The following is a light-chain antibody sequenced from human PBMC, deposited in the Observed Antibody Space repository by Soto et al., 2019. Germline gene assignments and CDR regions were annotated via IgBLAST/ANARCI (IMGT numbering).Light chain of an antibody. CDR3: QQRSSWPPT. Sequence: EIVVKQSPATLSLSPGERATLSCRASQSVSSYLAWYQQRPGQAPRLLIYDASNRATGVPARFSGSGSGTDFTLTISSLEPEDFAVYYCQQRSSWPPTFGQGTLLEI. J-gene: IGKJ5*01. CDR2: DAS. CDR1: QSVSSY. V-gene: IGKV3-11*01.